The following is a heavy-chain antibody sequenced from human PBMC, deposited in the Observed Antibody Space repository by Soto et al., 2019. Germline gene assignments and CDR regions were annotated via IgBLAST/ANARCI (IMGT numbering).Heavy chain of an antibody. D-gene: IGHD6-19*01. CDR2: ISAYNGNT. J-gene: IGHJ6*02. CDR1: GYTFTSYG. V-gene: IGHV1-18*04. Sequence: ASVKVSCKASGYTFTSYGISWVRQAPGQGLEWMGWISAYNGNTNYAQKLQGRVTMTTDTSTGTAYMELRSLRSDDTAVYYCARDPIAVAGTYYYGMDVWGQGTTVTVS. CDR3: ARDPIAVAGTYYYGMDV.